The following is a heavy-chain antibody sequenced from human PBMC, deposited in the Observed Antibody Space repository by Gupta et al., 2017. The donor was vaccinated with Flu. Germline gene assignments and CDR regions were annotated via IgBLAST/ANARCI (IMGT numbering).Heavy chain of an antibody. V-gene: IGHV3-30*18. CDR1: GFSIATYA. D-gene: IGHD5-12*01. CDR2: ISFDGNKK. Sequence: QVPLVESGGGEVQPGGSLRLSCAVSGFSIATYAMHWVRQAQGKGREGVAVISFDGNKKVYGDSVRGRFAISRDNARNTLSLYMSRLETEDTALYYGAKLRGATIYDSFDVWGHGTMVTVSS. J-gene: IGHJ3*01. CDR3: AKLRGATIYDSFDV.